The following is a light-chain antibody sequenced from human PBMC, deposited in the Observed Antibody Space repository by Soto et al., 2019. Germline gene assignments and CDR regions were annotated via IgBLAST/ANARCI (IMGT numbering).Light chain of an antibody. CDR1: QDIKKY. J-gene: IGKJ4*01. V-gene: IGKV1-33*01. CDR2: GAS. CDR3: QQHENLPRT. Sequence: DIQMTQSPSSLSASVGDRVTITCQASQDIKKYLNWFQQKPGKPPKLLIYGASNLERGVPSRFNGGGSETDFIFTITNLQPEDIATYYCQQHENLPRTFGGGTKVDIK.